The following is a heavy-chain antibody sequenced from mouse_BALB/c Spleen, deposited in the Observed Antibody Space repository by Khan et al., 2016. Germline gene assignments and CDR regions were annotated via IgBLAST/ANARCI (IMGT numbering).Heavy chain of an antibody. V-gene: IGHV3-2*02. CDR3: ARDSYGSSYYFDY. CDR2: ISYSGST. J-gene: IGHJ2*01. CDR1: GYSITSDYA. Sequence: EVQLQESGPGLVQPSQSLSLTCTVTGYSITSDYAWNWIRQLPGNKLEWMGYISYSGSTSYNPSLKSRISITRDTSKNQFFLQLNSVTTEETARYYCARDSYGSSYYFDYWRQGTTLTVSS. D-gene: IGHD1-1*01.